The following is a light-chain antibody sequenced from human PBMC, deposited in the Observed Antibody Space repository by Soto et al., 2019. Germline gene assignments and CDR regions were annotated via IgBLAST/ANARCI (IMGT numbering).Light chain of an antibody. CDR1: QSVSSF. CDR2: DAS. V-gene: IGKV3-11*01. CDR3: KQRSTGIT. J-gene: IGKJ5*01. Sequence: EIVLTQSPATLSLSPGESATLSCRASQSVSSFLAWYQQKPGQAPRLLIYDASNRATGIPARFSGSGSGTDFSLTISGLEPADFADYYCKQRSTGITFGQGTRLEIK.